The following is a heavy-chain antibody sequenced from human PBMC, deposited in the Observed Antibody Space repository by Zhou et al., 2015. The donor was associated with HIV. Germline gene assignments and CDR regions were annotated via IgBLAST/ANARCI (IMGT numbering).Heavy chain of an antibody. CDR2: INPNTGGT. V-gene: IGHV1-2*04. J-gene: IGHJ6*02. D-gene: IGHD5-12*01. Sequence: QVRLVQSGADMKKPGASVKVSCKASGFTFTNYYIHWVRQAPGQGLEWVGWINPNTGGTNFAQRFRGWISMTRDTSISTAYMELSRLTSGDTAVYYCARASITLYHYGMDVWGRGDRRSSSP. CDR1: GFTFTNYY. CDR3: ARASITLYHYGMDV.